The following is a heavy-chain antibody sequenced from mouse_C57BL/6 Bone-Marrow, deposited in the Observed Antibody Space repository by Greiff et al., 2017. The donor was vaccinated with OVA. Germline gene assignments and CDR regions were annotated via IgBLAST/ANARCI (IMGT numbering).Heavy chain of an antibody. CDR3: TRSEGTTDY. CDR1: GYTFTDYE. D-gene: IGHD2-14*01. J-gene: IGHJ2*01. V-gene: IGHV1-15*01. CDR2: IDPETGGT. Sequence: QVQLQQSGAELVRPGASVTLSCKASGYTFTDYEMHWVKQTPVHGLEWIGAIDPETGGTAYNQKFKGKAILTADKSSSTAYMELRSLTSEDSAVYYCTRSEGTTDYWGQGTTLTVSS.